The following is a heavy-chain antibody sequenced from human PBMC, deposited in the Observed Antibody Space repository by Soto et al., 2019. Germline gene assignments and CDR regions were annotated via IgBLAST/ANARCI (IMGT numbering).Heavy chain of an antibody. D-gene: IGHD2-8*01. Sequence: QVQLVQSGAEVQKPGASVNISCRAAGYVLTSYTMHWVRLAPGQGLEWMGWINAGIGNTKSSQKFQGRITLTRHTSTSTVYMELSSLRSEDTAIYYCARDGVYANRDGMDVWGQGTTVTVSS. CDR3: ARDGVYANRDGMDV. CDR2: INAGIGNT. CDR1: GYVLTSYT. J-gene: IGHJ6*02. V-gene: IGHV1-3*01.